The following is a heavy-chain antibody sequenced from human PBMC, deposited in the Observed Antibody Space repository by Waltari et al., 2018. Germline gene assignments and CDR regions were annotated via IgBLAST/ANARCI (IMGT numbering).Heavy chain of an antibody. CDR1: DDSINRANYY. Sequence: QLQLQESGPGLVKPSETLSLTCTVSDDSINRANYYWGWIRQPPGKGLEWIGSIYYTGTTSYNPSLERRVTISLDTDKNQFSLDLNSVTAADTAVYYCARSLHVFRAAAGLFHYWGQGALVIVSS. CDR2: IYYTGTT. D-gene: IGHD6-13*01. CDR3: ARSLHVFRAAAGLFHY. V-gene: IGHV4-39*01. J-gene: IGHJ4*02.